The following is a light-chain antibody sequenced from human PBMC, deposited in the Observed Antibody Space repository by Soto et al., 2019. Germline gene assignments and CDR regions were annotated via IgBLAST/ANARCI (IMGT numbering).Light chain of an antibody. CDR3: QHYNSYSEA. Sequence: DNHMTQSPSTLSASVGDRVTITCRASQSISSWLAWYQQKPGKAPKLLIYKASTLKSGVPSRFSGSGSGTEFTLTISSLQPDDFATYYCQHYNSYSEAFGQGTKVDI. CDR1: QSISSW. CDR2: KAS. J-gene: IGKJ1*01. V-gene: IGKV1-5*03.